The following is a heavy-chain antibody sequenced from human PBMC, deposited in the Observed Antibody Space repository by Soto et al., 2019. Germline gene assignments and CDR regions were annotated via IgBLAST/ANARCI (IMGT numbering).Heavy chain of an antibody. V-gene: IGHV3-64D*06. CDR3: VKQAHGLDGVAFDY. J-gene: IGHJ4*02. Sequence: GGSLRLSCSASGFIFSESTIYWVRQVPGKGLEAISAVSTSGRSTYYADSVKDRVTTSRDNSKNTLFLQMGSLRPEDTAIYYCVKQAHGLDGVAFDYWGQGTQVTVSS. CDR1: GFIFSEST. CDR2: VSTSGRST. D-gene: IGHD2-15*01.